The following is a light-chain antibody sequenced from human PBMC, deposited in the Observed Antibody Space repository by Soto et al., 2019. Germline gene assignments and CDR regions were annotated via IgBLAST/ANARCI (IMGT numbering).Light chain of an antibody. Sequence: IVLTQSPGTLSLSPGERDTLSCRASQSVTNTYLAWYQQKPGQAPRLLIYGASTRATGIPDRFSGSGSGTDFTLTISRLEPEDFAVYYCQHYHESPRTFGQGTKVEV. V-gene: IGKV3-20*01. CDR1: QSVTNTY. CDR3: QHYHESPRT. J-gene: IGKJ1*01. CDR2: GAS.